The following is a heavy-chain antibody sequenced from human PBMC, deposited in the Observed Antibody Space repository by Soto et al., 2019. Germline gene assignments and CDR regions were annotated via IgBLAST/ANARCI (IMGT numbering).Heavy chain of an antibody. V-gene: IGHV1-18*04. CDR1: GYTFTTYL. CDR2: ISAYNTNT. CDR3: ARDTPPTDY. Sequence: QVQLVQSGAEVKKPGASVKVSCKTSGYTFTTYLTTWGRQAPGQGLEWMGWISAYNTNTNYAQKFQGRVTMTTDTLTSTAYMELRSLRSDDTAVYYCARDTPPTDYWGQGTLVTVSS. J-gene: IGHJ4*02.